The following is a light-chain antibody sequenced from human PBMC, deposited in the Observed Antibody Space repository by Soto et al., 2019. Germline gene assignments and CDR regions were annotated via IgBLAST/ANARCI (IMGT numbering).Light chain of an antibody. CDR3: GTWDSSLSVV. V-gene: IGLV1-51*01. J-gene: IGLJ2*01. CDR2: DDN. Sequence: QSVLTQPPSVSAAPGQKVTISCSGSSSNIGNNYVSWYQQLPGTAPKLLIYDDNKRPSGIPDRFSRSQSGTSATLGITGLETGDEADYYCGTWDSSLSVVFGGGTKLTVL. CDR1: SSNIGNNY.